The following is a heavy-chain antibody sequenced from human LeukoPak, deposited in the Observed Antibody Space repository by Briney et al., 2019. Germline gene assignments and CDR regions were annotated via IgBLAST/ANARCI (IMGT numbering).Heavy chain of an antibody. CDR3: ARDRLKHDAFDI. Sequence: GGSLRLSCAASGFTFSSYGMSWVRQAPGKGLEWVSSISSSSSYIYYADSVKGRFTISRDNAKNSLYLQMNSLRAEDTAVYYCARDRLKHDAFDIWGQGTMVTVSS. CDR1: GFTFSSYG. J-gene: IGHJ3*02. CDR2: ISSSSSYI. V-gene: IGHV3-21*01. D-gene: IGHD6-19*01.